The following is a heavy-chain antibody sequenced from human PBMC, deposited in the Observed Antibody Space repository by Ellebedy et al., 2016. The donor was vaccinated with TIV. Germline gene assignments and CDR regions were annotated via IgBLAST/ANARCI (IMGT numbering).Heavy chain of an antibody. CDR3: ARGDDYGDYFDY. D-gene: IGHD4-17*01. Sequence: SETLSLTXTVSGGSISSSSYYWGWIRQPPGKGLEWIGSIYYSGSTYYNPSLKSRVTISVDTSKNQFSLKLSSVTAADTAVYYCARGDDYGDYFDYWGQGTLVTVSS. CDR1: GGSISSSSYY. CDR2: IYYSGST. J-gene: IGHJ4*02. V-gene: IGHV4-39*07.